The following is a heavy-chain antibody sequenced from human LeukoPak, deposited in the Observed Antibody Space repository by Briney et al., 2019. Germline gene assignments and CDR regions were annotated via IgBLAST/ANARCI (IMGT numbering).Heavy chain of an antibody. Sequence: GRSLRLSCAASGFTFSRFGMHWVRQAPGKGLEWVAVIWYDGSNKYYGDSVMGRFTISRDNSKNMLYLQMDSLRAEDTAVYYCASGPQLGIVASPTSFDAFDIWGQGTMVTVSS. D-gene: IGHD7-27*01. CDR1: GFTFSRFG. CDR3: ASGPQLGIVASPTSFDAFDI. J-gene: IGHJ3*02. V-gene: IGHV3-33*01. CDR2: IWYDGSNK.